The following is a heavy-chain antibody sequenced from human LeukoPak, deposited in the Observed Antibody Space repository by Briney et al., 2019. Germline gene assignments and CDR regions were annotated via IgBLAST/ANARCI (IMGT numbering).Heavy chain of an antibody. J-gene: IGHJ5*02. CDR1: GGSISSYY. CDR3: AGGDPNWFDP. CDR2: IYYSGST. V-gene: IGHV4-59*01. Sequence: SETLSLTCTVSGGSISSYYWSWIRQPAGKGLEWIGYIYYSGSTNYNPSLKSRVTISVDTSKNQFSLKLSSVTAADTAVYYCAGGDPNWFDPWGQGTLVTVSS. D-gene: IGHD2-21*02.